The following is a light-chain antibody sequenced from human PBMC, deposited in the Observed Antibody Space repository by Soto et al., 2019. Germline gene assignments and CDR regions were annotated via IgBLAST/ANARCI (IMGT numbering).Light chain of an antibody. CDR1: QSVSSSY. J-gene: IGKJ4*01. CDR2: GAS. Sequence: EIVLTQSPGTLSLSPGERATLSCRASQSVSSSYLAWYQQKPGQAPRLLIYGASSRATGIPDRFSGSGSGTDFTRTISRLEPEDFAVYYCKQYGSSPLTLGGGTKVEIK. CDR3: KQYGSSPLT. V-gene: IGKV3-20*01.